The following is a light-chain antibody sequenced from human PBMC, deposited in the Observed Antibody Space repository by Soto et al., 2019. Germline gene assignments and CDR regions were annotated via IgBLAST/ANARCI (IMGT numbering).Light chain of an antibody. CDR1: QSVSSN. CDR2: GAS. Sequence: EIVMTQSPATLSVSPGERATLSCRASQSVSSNLPWYQQKPGQAPRLLIYGASTRANGIPARFSGSGSGTEYPPTISSLQSEDFAVYYCQQYNNWPPYTFGQRTKLEIK. J-gene: IGKJ2*01. CDR3: QQYNNWPPYT. V-gene: IGKV3-15*01.